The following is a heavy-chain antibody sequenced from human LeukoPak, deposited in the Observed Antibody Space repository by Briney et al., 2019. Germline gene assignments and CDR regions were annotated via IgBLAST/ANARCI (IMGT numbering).Heavy chain of an antibody. J-gene: IGHJ4*02. Sequence: GGSLRLSCAASGFTFSSYEMNWVRQAPGKGLVWVSYISSSGSTIYYADSVKGRFAISRDNAKNSLYLQMNSLRAEDTAVYYCARDRHGSGITFDYWGQGTLVTVSS. CDR3: ARDRHGSGITFDY. D-gene: IGHD3-10*01. V-gene: IGHV3-48*03. CDR1: GFTFSSYE. CDR2: ISSSGSTI.